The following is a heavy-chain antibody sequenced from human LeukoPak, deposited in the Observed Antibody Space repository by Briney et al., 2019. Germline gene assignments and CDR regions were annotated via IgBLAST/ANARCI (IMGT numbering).Heavy chain of an antibody. CDR1: GFTFSSYA. J-gene: IGHJ3*02. CDR2: ISYDGSNK. CDR3: AKEYMDTAVDDAFDI. Sequence: GGSLRLSCAASGFTFSSYAMHWVRQAPGKGLEWVAVISYDGSNKYYADSMKGRFTISRDNSKNTLYLQMNSLRAEDTAVYYCAKEYMDTAVDDAFDIWGQGTMVTVSS. V-gene: IGHV3-30-3*01. D-gene: IGHD5-18*01.